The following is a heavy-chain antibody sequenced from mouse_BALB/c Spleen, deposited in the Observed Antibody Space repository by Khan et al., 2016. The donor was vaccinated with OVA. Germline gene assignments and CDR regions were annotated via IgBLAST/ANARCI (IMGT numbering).Heavy chain of an antibody. CDR3: ARWATGYFDV. CDR2: IYPGGYFT. V-gene: IGHV1-63*02. D-gene: IGHD3-1*01. J-gene: IGHJ1*01. Sequence: QVQLQQSGGEVVRPGTSVKISCKASGYTFTNYWLGWVRQRPGHGLEWIGDIYPGGYFTNYNEKFKDKATLTVATSSTTANMQLSSLTSEDSAVYCCARWATGYFDVWGAGTTVTVSS. CDR1: GYTFTNYW.